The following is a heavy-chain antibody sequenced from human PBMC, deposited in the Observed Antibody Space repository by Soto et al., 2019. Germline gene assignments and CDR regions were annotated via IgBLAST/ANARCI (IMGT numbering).Heavy chain of an antibody. D-gene: IGHD3-10*01. CDR1: GGTFSNYV. CDR2: IIPLFGTT. Sequence: QVHLVQSVTEVKKPGSSAKVSCKASGGTFSNYVISWVRQAPGQGIEWMGGIIPLFGTTDYAKKFQGRIAITADESTTTVYMDLRSLRFEDTAVYCCEIDVGSGEAAVVWGPGNTVSVSS. J-gene: IGHJ6*02. V-gene: IGHV1-69*01. CDR3: EIDVGSGEAAVV.